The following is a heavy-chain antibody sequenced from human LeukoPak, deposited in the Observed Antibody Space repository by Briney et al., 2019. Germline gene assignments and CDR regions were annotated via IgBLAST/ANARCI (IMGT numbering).Heavy chain of an antibody. Sequence: PGGSLRLSCAASGFTFSSYWMSWVRQAPGKGLEWVANIKQDGSEKYYVDSVRGRFTISRDNSRSSLYLQMNNLGAEDTALYYCASRPPTGYAYLGVFDYWGQGTLVTVSS. J-gene: IGHJ4*02. D-gene: IGHD3-9*01. V-gene: IGHV3-7*01. CDR3: ASRPPTGYAYLGVFDY. CDR1: GFTFSSYW. CDR2: IKQDGSEK.